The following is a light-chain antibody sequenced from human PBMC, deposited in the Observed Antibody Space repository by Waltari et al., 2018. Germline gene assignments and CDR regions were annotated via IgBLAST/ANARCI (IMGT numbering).Light chain of an antibody. Sequence: QSALTQPASVSGSPGQSITISCTGTFSDVGGYPYVPWYQHHPGKAPKLIIYEVTDRPSGVSNRFSGSKSGDTASLTISGLQAEDEADYYCSSCSYTPTTTVVFGTGTRVTVL. V-gene: IGLV2-14*01. CDR1: FSDVGGYPY. J-gene: IGLJ1*01. CDR3: SSCSYTPTTTVV. CDR2: EVT.